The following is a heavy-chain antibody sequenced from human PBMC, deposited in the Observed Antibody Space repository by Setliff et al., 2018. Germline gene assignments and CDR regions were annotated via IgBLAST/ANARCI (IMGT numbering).Heavy chain of an antibody. CDR1: GFTLSSYW. J-gene: IGHJ6*03. CDR2: INSDGSST. CDR3: ARGPWKHSAYYYYYYMDV. D-gene: IGHD1-1*01. Sequence: PGGSLRLSCAASGFTLSSYWMHWVRQVPGKGRVWVSRINSDGSSTGYADSVKGRFTISRDNAKNTLFLQMNSLRAEDTAVYYCARGPWKHSAYYYYYYMDVWGKGTTVTVSS. V-gene: IGHV3-74*01.